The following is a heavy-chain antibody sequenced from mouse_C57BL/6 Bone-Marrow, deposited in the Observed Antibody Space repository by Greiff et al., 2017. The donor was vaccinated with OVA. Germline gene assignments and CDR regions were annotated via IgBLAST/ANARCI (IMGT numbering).Heavy chain of an antibody. D-gene: IGHD2-5*01. V-gene: IGHV8-12*01. Sequence: QVTLKVSGPGILQSSQTLSLTCSFSGFSLSTSGMGVSWIRQPSGKGLEWLAHIYWDDDKRYHPSLKSRLTISKATSRNQVFLKITSVDTADTATYYCARRVDSNYAYFDVWGTGTTVTVSS. CDR2: IYWDDDK. CDR1: GFSLSTSGMG. J-gene: IGHJ1*03. CDR3: ARRVDSNYAYFDV.